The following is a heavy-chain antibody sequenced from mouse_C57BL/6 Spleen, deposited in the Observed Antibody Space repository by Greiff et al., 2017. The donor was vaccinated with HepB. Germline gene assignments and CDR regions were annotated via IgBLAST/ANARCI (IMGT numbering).Heavy chain of an antibody. Sequence: EVKVVESGGGLVKPGGSLKLSCAASGFTFSDYGMHWVRQAPEKGLEWVAYISSGSSTIYYADTVKGRFTISRDNAKNTLFLQMTSLRSEDTAMYYCARGGNYVLFYAMDYWGQGTSVTVSS. CDR2: ISSGSSTI. CDR3: ARGGNYVLFYAMDY. D-gene: IGHD2-1*01. J-gene: IGHJ4*01. CDR1: GFTFSDYG. V-gene: IGHV5-17*01.